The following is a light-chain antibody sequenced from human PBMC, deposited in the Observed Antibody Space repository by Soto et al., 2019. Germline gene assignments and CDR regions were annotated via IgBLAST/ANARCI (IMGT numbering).Light chain of an antibody. J-gene: IGLJ1*01. V-gene: IGLV2-14*01. Sequence: QSALTQPASVSGSPGQSITISCTGTSSDVGGYNYVSWYQQHPGKAPKLMIYEVSNRPSGVSNRFSGSKSGNTASLTISGLPAEDEADYYCSSYTSSSTLGYVFGTGTKVTVL. CDR2: EVS. CDR3: SSYTSSSTLGYV. CDR1: SSDVGGYNY.